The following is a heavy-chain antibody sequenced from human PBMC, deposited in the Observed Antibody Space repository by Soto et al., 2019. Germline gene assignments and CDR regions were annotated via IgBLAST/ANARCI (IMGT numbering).Heavy chain of an antibody. CDR1: GGSISSYY. V-gene: IGHV4-59*01. J-gene: IGHJ5*02. Sequence: TSETLSLTCTVSGGSISSYYWSWIRQPPGKGLEWIGYIYYSGSTNYNPSLKSRVTISVDTSKNQFSLKLSSVTAADTAVYYCARGGYCSGGSCYWFDPWGQGTLVTVSS. D-gene: IGHD2-15*01. CDR3: ARGGYCSGGSCYWFDP. CDR2: IYYSGST.